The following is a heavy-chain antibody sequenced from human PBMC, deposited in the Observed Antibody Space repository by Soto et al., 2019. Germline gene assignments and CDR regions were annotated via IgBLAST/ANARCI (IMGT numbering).Heavy chain of an antibody. Sequence: QVQLVQSGAEVKKPGSSVKVSCKASGGTFSSYAISWVRQAPGQGLEWMGGIIPIFGTANYAQKFQGRVTITADESTSTAYMELSSLRSEDTAVYYGARDGYSSSWYSRYNWFDPWGQGTLVTVSS. J-gene: IGHJ5*02. CDR1: GGTFSSYA. V-gene: IGHV1-69*01. CDR2: IIPIFGTA. CDR3: ARDGYSSSWYSRYNWFDP. D-gene: IGHD6-13*01.